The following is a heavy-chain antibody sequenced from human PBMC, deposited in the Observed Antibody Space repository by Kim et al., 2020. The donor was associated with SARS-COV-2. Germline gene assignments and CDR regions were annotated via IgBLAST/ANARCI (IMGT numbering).Heavy chain of an antibody. V-gene: IGHV4-59*01. Sequence: TPSLKSRVTISVDTSKNQFSLKLSSVTAADTAVYYCASTRSGSYYMGFDYWGQGTLVTVSS. D-gene: IGHD3-10*01. J-gene: IGHJ4*02. CDR3: ASTRSGSYYMGFDY.